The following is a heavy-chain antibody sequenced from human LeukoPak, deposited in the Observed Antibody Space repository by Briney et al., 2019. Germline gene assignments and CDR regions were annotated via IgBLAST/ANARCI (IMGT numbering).Heavy chain of an antibody. CDR1: EFTFSSYN. Sequence: GGSLRLSCAASEFTFSSYNMNWVRQAPGKGLEWVSSISSTSKYIYYADSVKGRFTISRDNAKNSLYLQMNSLRAEDTAVYYCAREPFWSGYYSNLHFDYWGQGTLVTVSS. D-gene: IGHD3-3*01. J-gene: IGHJ4*02. CDR3: AREPFWSGYYSNLHFDY. V-gene: IGHV3-21*01. CDR2: ISSTSKYI.